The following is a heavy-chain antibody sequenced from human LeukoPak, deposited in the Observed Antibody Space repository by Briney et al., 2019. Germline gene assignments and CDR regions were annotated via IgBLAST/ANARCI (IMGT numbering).Heavy chain of an antibody. J-gene: IGHJ3*02. CDR1: GGSISSSSYY. V-gene: IGHV4-39*01. CDR2: MLYSGNT. Sequence: PSETLSLTCTVSGGSISSSSYYWGWIRQPPGKGLEWVGSMLYSGNTHYNPSLKSRVTLSVDMSKNQFSLRLTSLTAADTAVYYCARSIPLNIAFDIWGQGTMVTVSS. CDR3: ARSIPLNIAFDI. D-gene: IGHD2-21*01.